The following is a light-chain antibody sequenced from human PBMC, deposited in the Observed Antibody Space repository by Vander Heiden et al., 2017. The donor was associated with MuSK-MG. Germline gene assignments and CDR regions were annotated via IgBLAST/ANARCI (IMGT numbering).Light chain of an antibody. CDR3: NSYTDIDTVV. CDR1: NSDVGGFNS. Sequence: QSALSQPAPVSGSPGQSITISCTGTNSDVGGFNSVSWYQRHPGEAPKLVIFDGDSRPSGISHRFSGSKSGNMASLTISGLQTEDEADYFCNSYTDIDTVVFGGGTKLSVL. J-gene: IGLJ2*01. V-gene: IGLV2-14*03. CDR2: DGD.